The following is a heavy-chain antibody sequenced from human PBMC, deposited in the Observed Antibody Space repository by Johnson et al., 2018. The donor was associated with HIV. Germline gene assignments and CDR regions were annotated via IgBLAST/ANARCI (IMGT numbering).Heavy chain of an antibody. CDR1: GFTFSNYA. D-gene: IGHD2-15*01. CDR2: IRVSGDST. CDR3: SRCLGRPDAFDF. J-gene: IGHJ3*01. Sequence: VQLVESGGGLVQPGGSLRLSCAASGFTFSNYAMTWVRQSPGKGLEWVSTIRVSGDSTYYADSVKGRFTISRGKSKNTLYVQMNSLRVEDTAVYYCSRCLGRPDAFDFWGQGTMVTVSS. V-gene: IGHV3-23*04.